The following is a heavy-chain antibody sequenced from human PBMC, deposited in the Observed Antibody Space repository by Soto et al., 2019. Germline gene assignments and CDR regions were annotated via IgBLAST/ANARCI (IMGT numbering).Heavy chain of an antibody. J-gene: IGHJ4*02. CDR2: INPSGGST. V-gene: IGHV1-46*01. CDR1: GYTFTDYY. D-gene: IGHD2-8*01. CDR3: ARPPFPGCINAVCYPFDY. Sequence: QVQLVQSGAEVKKPGASVKVSCKASGYTFTDYYIHWVRQAPGQGLEWMGMINPSGGSTDYAQKFRGRVTMPRDTSTGTVYRELSSLRSEDTAVYYCARPPFPGCINAVCYPFDYWGQGTLVTVSS.